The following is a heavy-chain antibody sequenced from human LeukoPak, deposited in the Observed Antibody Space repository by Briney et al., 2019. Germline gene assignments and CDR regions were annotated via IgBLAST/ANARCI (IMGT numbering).Heavy chain of an antibody. CDR2: INTNTGNP. Sequence: GSVKVSFKTSGYTFTNNAINWVRQAPGQGLEWMGWINTNTGNPSYAQGFFTGRYVFSLDTSASTAYLQINGLKADDTAVYYCGRDPKLGIRGYTYGYIDHWGQGTLLTVAS. D-gene: IGHD5-18*01. CDR3: GRDPKLGIRGYTYGYIDH. J-gene: IGHJ4*02. V-gene: IGHV7-4-1*02. CDR1: GYTFTNNA.